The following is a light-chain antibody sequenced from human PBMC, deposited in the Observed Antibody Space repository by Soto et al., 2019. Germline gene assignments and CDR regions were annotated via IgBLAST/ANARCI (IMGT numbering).Light chain of an antibody. Sequence: SYELTQPPSVSVSPGQTARITCSGDALPKQYAYWYQQKPGQAPVLVIYKDSERPSGIPERFSGSSSGTTVTFTISGVQAEDEADYYCQSADSSGTYVVLGGGTKLNVL. CDR3: QSADSSGTYVV. J-gene: IGLJ2*01. CDR2: KDS. V-gene: IGLV3-25*03. CDR1: ALPKQY.